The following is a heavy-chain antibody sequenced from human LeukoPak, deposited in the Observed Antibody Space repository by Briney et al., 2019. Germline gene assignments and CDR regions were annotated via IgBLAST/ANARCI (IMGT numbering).Heavy chain of an antibody. D-gene: IGHD3-22*01. CDR1: GFTFTIYA. CDR3: AKDRPNYYHSSGHYYRQNGDS. Sequence: HPGGSLRLSCAASGFTFTIYAMSWVRQAPGKGPEWVSSITSDGSNTWYADSVKGRFTISRDNSKNTLRLQMNSLRAEDTAIYYCAKDRPNYYHSSGHYYRQNGDSWGHGTLVTVSS. V-gene: IGHV3-23*01. J-gene: IGHJ5*01. CDR2: ITSDGSNT.